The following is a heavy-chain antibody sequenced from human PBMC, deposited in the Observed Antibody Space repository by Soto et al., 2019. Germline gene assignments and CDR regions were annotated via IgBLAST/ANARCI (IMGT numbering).Heavy chain of an antibody. V-gene: IGHV3-23*01. CDR3: EHLDTATTYYYYGMDV. CDR2: ISGSGGST. J-gene: IGHJ6*02. D-gene: IGHD5-18*01. Sequence: GGSLRLSCAASGFTFSSYAMSWVRQAPGKGLEWVSAISGSGGSTYYADSVKGRFTISRDNSKNTLYLQMNSLRAEDTAVYYCEHLDTATTYYYYGMDVWGQGTTVTVSS. CDR1: GFTFSSYA.